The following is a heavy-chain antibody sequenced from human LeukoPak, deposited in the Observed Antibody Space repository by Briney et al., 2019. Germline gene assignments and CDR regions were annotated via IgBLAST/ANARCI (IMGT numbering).Heavy chain of an antibody. J-gene: IGHJ4*02. CDR2: ISGSGGST. D-gene: IGHD6-13*01. V-gene: IGHV3-23*01. Sequence: ETLSLTCTVSGGSISSYYWSWIRQPPGKGLEWVSTISGSGGSTQYADSVKGRFTISRDNSENTLYLQMNSLRAEDTAVYYCARAPYISSPMADYWGQGTLVTVSS. CDR3: ARAPYISSPMADY. CDR1: GGSISSYY.